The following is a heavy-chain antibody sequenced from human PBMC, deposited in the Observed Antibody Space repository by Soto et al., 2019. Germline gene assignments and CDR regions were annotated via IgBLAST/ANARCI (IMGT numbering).Heavy chain of an antibody. D-gene: IGHD3-10*01. J-gene: IGHJ4*02. V-gene: IGHV4-31*03. Sequence: QVQLQESGPGLVKPSQTLSLTCTVSGGSISSGGYYWSWIRQHPGKGLEWIGYIYYSGSTYYNPSLKSRVSISVDTSKNQFSLKLSSVTAADTAVYYCARDRYGSGSPPFDYWGQGTLVTVSS. CDR2: IYYSGST. CDR1: GGSISSGGYY. CDR3: ARDRYGSGSPPFDY.